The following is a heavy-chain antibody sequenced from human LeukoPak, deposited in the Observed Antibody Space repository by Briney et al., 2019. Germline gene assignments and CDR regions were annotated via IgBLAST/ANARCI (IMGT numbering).Heavy chain of an antibody. CDR1: GYTFTSYG. D-gene: IGHD2-2*01. CDR2: ISAYNGNT. V-gene: IGHV1-18*01. CDR3: ARLGSIVVVPAARRYYYMDV. Sequence: ASVKVSCKASGYTFTSYGISWVRQAPGQGLEWMGWISAYNGNTNYAQKLQGRVTMTTDTSTSTAYMELRSLRSDDTAVYYCARLGSIVVVPAARRYYYMDVWGKGTTVTVSS. J-gene: IGHJ6*03.